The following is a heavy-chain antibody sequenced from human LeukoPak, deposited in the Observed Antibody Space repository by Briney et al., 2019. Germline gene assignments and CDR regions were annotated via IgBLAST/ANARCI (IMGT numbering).Heavy chain of an antibody. CDR2: IGSRTGNI. D-gene: IGHD4/OR15-4a*01. J-gene: IGHJ4*02. V-gene: IGHV3-21*01. CDR3: ARETEPLDYGDSTNLDY. Sequence: GRSLRLSCAASGFTFSSCSMNWVRQAPGKGLEWVAFIGSRTGNIYYADSVKGRFSISRDNAKDSVYLQMNSLRADDTAVYYCARETEPLDYGDSTNLDYWGQGTLVTVSS. CDR1: GFTFSSCS.